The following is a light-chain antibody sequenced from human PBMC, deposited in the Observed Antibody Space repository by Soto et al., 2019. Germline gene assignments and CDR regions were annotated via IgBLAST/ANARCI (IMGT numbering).Light chain of an antibody. CDR2: GAY. V-gene: IGKV3-20*01. CDR1: QSVGISY. CDR3: QQYASLRHP. J-gene: IGKJ2*01. Sequence: EIVLTQSPGTLSLSPGERATLSCSASQSVGISYLAWYQHKPGQAPRLLIYGAYSRATGIPDMFSGSGYGSDFTLNIRTLEPEDFAVYYCQQYASLRHPFGQGTKLEI.